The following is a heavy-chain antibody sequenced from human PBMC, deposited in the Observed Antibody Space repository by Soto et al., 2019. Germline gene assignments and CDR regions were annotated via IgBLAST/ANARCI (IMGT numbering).Heavy chain of an antibody. CDR1: GFTFSSYG. CDR3: ARDSGHYDILTGHTDY. J-gene: IGHJ4*02. CDR2: IWYDGSNK. V-gene: IGHV3-33*01. Sequence: GGSLRLSCAASGFTFSSYGMHWVRQAPGKGLEWVAVIWYDGSNKYYADSVKGRFTISRDNSKNTLYLQMNSLRAEDTAVYYCARDSGHYDILTGHTDYWGQGTLVTVSS. D-gene: IGHD3-9*01.